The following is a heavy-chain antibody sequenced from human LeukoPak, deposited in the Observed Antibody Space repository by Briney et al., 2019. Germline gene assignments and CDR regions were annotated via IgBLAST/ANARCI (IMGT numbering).Heavy chain of an antibody. J-gene: IGHJ3*02. CDR2: IYYSGST. Sequence: SQTLSLTCTVSGGSISSGSYYWSWIRQPAGKGLEWIGYIYYSGSTNYNPSLKSRVTISVDTSKNQFSLKLSSVTAADTAVYYCARDFAFDIWGQGTMVTVSS. V-gene: IGHV4-61*10. CDR3: ARDFAFDI. CDR1: GGSISSGSYY.